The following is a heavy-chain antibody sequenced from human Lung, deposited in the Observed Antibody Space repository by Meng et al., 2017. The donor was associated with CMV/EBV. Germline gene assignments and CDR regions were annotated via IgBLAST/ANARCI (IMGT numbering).Heavy chain of an antibody. CDR1: GYTFTNYG. J-gene: IGHJ4*02. CDR3: ARVEVGITSGDY. V-gene: IGHV1-18*01. CDR2: INAYNGDT. D-gene: IGHD1-26*01. Sequence: AQLVQSGGEVKKPGASVKVSSKASGYTFTNYGITWVRQAPGQGLEWMGWINAYNGDTNYAQTLQGRVTMTTDTSTSTAYMELRSLRSDDTAVYYCARVEVGITSGDYWGQGTLVTVSS.